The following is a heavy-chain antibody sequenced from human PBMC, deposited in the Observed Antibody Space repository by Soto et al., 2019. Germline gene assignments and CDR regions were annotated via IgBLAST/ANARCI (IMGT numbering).Heavy chain of an antibody. CDR3: ARRVLLWFGELSWFDP. Sequence: PSDSLSPTYNCSGSAIRTSSYNGRSIRLLPGKGLEWIGSFFYSGSTYYNPSLKSRVTISVDTSKNQFSLKLSSVTAADTAVYYCARRVLLWFGELSWFDPWGQG. V-gene: IGHV4-39*01. D-gene: IGHD3-10*01. CDR2: FFYSGST. J-gene: IGHJ5*02. CDR1: GSAIRTSSYN.